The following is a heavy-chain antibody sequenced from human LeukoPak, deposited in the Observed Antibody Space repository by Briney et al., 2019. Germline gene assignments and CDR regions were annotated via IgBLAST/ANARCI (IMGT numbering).Heavy chain of an antibody. CDR3: ARDNSVGDYAWWFDP. J-gene: IGHJ5*02. CDR1: GYTFTSYY. V-gene: IGHV1-46*01. D-gene: IGHD1-26*01. CDR2: INPSGGST. Sequence: ASVKVSRKASGYTFTSYYMHWVRQAPGQGLEWMGIINPSGGSTSYAQKFQGRVTMTRDMSTSTDYMELSSLRSEDTAVYYCARDNSVGDYAWWFDPWGQGTLVTVSS.